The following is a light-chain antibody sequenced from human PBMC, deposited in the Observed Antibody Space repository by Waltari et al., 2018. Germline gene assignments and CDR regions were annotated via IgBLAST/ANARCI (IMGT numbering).Light chain of an antibody. V-gene: IGKV4-1*01. Sequence: DIVLTPSPDPLSVSLDGRATINRKATQSVLDSSNNKNYLAWYQQKPGQPTNLLIYWASTRECGVPDRFSGSGSGTDFTLNSSRLQAEDVAVYYCQQYYSSLRTFGQGTKVEIK. CDR3: QQYYSSLRT. CDR1: QSVLDSSNNKNY. J-gene: IGKJ1*01. CDR2: WAS.